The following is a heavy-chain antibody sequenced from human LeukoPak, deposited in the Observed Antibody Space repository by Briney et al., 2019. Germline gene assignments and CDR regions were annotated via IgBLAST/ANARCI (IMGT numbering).Heavy chain of an antibody. V-gene: IGHV3-33*01. J-gene: IGHJ3*02. CDR1: GFTFSSYG. Sequence: GGSLRLSCAASGFTFSSYGMHWVRQAPGKGLEWVAVIWYDGSNKYYADSVKGRFTISRDNSKNTLYLQMNSLRAEDTAVYYRARICGLRYFDWADNDAFDIWGQGTMVTVSS. D-gene: IGHD3-9*01. CDR2: IWYDGSNK. CDR3: ARICGLRYFDWADNDAFDI.